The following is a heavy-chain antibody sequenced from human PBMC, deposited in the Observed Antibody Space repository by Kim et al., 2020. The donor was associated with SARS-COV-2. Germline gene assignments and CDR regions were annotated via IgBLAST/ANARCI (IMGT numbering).Heavy chain of an antibody. D-gene: IGHD2-15*01. J-gene: IGHJ6*02. CDR3: AREKGVVVAATVSGYGMDV. V-gene: IGHV4-31*02. Sequence: SRVTISVDTSKNQFSLKLSSVTVADTAVYYCAREKGVVVAATVSGYGMDVWGQGTTVTVSS.